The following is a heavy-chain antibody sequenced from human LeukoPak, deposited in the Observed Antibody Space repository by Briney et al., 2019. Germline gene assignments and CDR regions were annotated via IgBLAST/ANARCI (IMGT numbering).Heavy chain of an antibody. CDR2: IRYDGSNK. J-gene: IGHJ4*02. Sequence: GGSLRLSCAASGFTFSSYGMHWVRQAPGKGLEWVAFIRYDGSNKYYADSVKGRLTISRDNSKNTLYLQMNSLRAKDTAVYYCAKMKPGYSSSWYSLDYWGQGTLVTVSS. CDR3: AKMKPGYSSSWYSLDY. V-gene: IGHV3-30*02. D-gene: IGHD6-13*01. CDR1: GFTFSSYG.